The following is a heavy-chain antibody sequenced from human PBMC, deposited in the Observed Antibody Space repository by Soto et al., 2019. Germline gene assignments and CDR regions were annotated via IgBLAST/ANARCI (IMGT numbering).Heavy chain of an antibody. D-gene: IGHD3-22*01. J-gene: IGHJ3*01. CDR2: ISHDGSNT. Sequence: GGSLRLSCAASGFTFSAYGIHWVRQAPGKGLEWVAVISHDGSNTNYADSVKGRFTFSRDNSKDTVYLQMNSLRAEDTAVYYCARGDYHDTSGPCSDASDVWGPGTKVTVSS. V-gene: IGHV3-30*03. CDR1: GFTFSAYG. CDR3: ARGDYHDTSGPCSDASDV.